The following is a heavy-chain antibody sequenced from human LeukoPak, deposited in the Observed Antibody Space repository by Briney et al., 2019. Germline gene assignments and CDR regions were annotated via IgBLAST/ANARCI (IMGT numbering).Heavy chain of an antibody. V-gene: IGHV3-48*04. D-gene: IGHD2-21*02. CDR3: ARSHIVVVTATPHYGMDV. CDR1: GFTFSSYG. CDR2: ISSSGSTI. Sequence: GGSLRLSCAASGFTFSSYGMHWVRQAPGKGLEWVSFISSSGSTIYYADSVKGRFTLSRDNAKNSLYLQMNSLRAEDTAVYYCARSHIVVVTATPHYGMDVWGQGTTVTVSS. J-gene: IGHJ6*02.